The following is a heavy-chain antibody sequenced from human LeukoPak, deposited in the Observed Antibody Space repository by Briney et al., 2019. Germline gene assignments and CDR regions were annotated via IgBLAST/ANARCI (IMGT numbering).Heavy chain of an antibody. CDR1: GYTFTSYD. CDR3: ARGLITDIVVVPAAAYYYYMDV. J-gene: IGHJ6*03. D-gene: IGHD2-2*01. CDR2: MNPNSGNT. Sequence: ASVKVSCKASGYTFTSYDINWVRPATGKGLEWMGWMNPNSGNTGYAQQFQGRVTTNRNTPRSTDYMDLSSLGSEDTAVYYCARGLITDIVVVPAAAYYYYMDVWGKGTTVTVS. V-gene: IGHV1-8*03.